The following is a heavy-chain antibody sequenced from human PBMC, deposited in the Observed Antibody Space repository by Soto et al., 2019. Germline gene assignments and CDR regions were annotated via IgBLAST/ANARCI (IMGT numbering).Heavy chain of an antibody. Sequence: PSETLSLTCTVSGASITTFYWSWIRQPPGKGLEWIGHVFYRRSTNYNPSLKSRVTISADTSKNEFSLKVSSVTAADTAVYYCARWDHVLFHFDSWGPGALVTVSS. V-gene: IGHV4-59*01. CDR3: ARWDHVLFHFDS. D-gene: IGHD1-26*01. J-gene: IGHJ4*02. CDR2: VFYRRST. CDR1: GASITTFY.